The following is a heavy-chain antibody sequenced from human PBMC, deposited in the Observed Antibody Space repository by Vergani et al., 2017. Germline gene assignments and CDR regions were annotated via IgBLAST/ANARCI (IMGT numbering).Heavy chain of an antibody. J-gene: IGHJ6*02. CDR3: AGGDCSGGSCYDDGMDV. D-gene: IGHD2-15*01. V-gene: IGHV1-46*03. CDR1: GYTFTSYY. CDR2: INPSGGST. Sequence: QVQLVQSGAEVKKPGASVKVSCKASGYTFTSYYMHWVRQAPGQGLEWMGIINPSGGSTSYAQKFQGRVTMTRDTSTSTVYMELSSLRSEDTAVYYCAGGDCSGGSCYDDGMDVWGQGTTVTVSS.